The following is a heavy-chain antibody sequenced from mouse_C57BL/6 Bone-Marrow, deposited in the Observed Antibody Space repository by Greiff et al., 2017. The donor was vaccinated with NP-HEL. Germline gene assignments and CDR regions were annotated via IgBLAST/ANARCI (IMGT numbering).Heavy chain of an antibody. V-gene: IGHV1-42*01. CDR1: GYSFTGYY. D-gene: IGHD4-1*01. J-gene: IGHJ2*01. CDR2: INPSTGGT. CDR3: ARSPGRDY. Sequence: EVQLQQSGPELVKPGASVKISCKASGYSFTGYYMNWVKQSPEKSLEWIGEINPSTGGTTYNQKFKAKATLTVDKSSSTAYMQLKSLTSEDSAVYYCARSPGRDYWGQGTTLTVSS.